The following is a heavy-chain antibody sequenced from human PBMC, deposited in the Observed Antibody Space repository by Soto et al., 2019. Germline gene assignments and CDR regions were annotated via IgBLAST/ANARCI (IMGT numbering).Heavy chain of an antibody. D-gene: IGHD1-26*01. J-gene: IGHJ4*02. V-gene: IGHV3-23*01. CDR3: AKDPVGATHPYYFDF. Sequence: WGSLRLSCAASGFTFSTYAMSWVRQAPGKGLEWVSAISGSGGSTYYADSVKGRFTISRDNSKNTLYLQMNSLRAEDTAVYYCAKDPVGATHPYYFDFWGLGTLVTVSS. CDR2: ISGSGGST. CDR1: GFTFSTYA.